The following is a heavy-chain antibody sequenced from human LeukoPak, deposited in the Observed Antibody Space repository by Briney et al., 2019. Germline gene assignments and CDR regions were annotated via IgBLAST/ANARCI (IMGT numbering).Heavy chain of an antibody. J-gene: IGHJ4*02. CDR2: IYPGDSDT. CDR3: ARGCDSGGYVGRRQYYFDY. D-gene: IGHD3-22*01. V-gene: IGHV5-51*01. CDR1: GYSFTSYW. Sequence: GESLKISCKGSGYSFTSYWIGWVRQMPGKGLEWMGIIYPGDSDTRYSPSFQGQVTISADKSISTAYLQWSSLKASDTAMYYCARGCDSGGYVGRRQYYFDYRGQGTLVTVSS.